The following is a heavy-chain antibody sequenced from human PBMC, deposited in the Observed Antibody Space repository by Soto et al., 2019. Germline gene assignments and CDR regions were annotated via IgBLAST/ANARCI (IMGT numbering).Heavy chain of an antibody. CDR2: INHSGST. V-gene: IGHV4-34*01. CDR3: ARAKLLSDY. CDR1: GGSFSGYY. J-gene: IGHJ4*02. Sequence: SETLSLTCAVYGGSFSGYYWSWIRQPPGKGLEWIGEINHSGSTNYNPSLKSRVTISVDTSKNQFSLKLSSVTAADTAVYYCARAKLLSDYWGQGTLVTVSS. D-gene: IGHD2-2*01.